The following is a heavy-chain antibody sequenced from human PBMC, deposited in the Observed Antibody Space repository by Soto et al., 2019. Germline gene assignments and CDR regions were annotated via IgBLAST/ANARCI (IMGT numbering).Heavy chain of an antibody. J-gene: IGHJ4*02. CDR2: ISSDGKDK. Sequence: QVQLVESGGGVVQPGRSLRLSCAASGFTFSSYAIHWVRQAPGKGLEWVAVISSDGKDKYSADSMKGRFAISRDNSKNTLYLQRNSLRAEDTAVYYCAKDSGRGSADYYFDYWGQGTLVTVSS. D-gene: IGHD3-10*01. V-gene: IGHV3-30*18. CDR1: GFTFSSYA. CDR3: AKDSGRGSADYYFDY.